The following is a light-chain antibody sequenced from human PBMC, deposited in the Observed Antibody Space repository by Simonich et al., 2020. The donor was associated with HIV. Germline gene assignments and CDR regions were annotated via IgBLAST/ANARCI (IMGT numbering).Light chain of an antibody. J-gene: IGKJ4*01. V-gene: IGKV1-9*01. CDR1: ENVFSY. CDR3: QQLNSYPLT. Sequence: IQMTQSPSSLSASVGDRVSITCRASENVFSYLNWYQQKPGKAPKLLIYAASTLQSGVPSRFSGSGSGTEFTLTISSLQPEDFATYYCQQLNSYPLTFGGGTKVEIK. CDR2: AAS.